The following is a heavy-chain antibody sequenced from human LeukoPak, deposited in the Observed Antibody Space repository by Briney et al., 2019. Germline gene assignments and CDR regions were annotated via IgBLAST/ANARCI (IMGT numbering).Heavy chain of an antibody. V-gene: IGHV3-33*01. Sequence: GGSLRLSCAASGFTFRSYGMHWVRQAAGKGLEWVAIIWYDGSNKYYADSVKGRFTISRDNSKNTLYLQMGSLRAEDTAVYYCARVVGYCGGATCSFYFDYWGQGTLVTVSS. D-gene: IGHD2-15*01. J-gene: IGHJ4*02. CDR2: IWYDGSNK. CDR3: ARVVGYCGGATCSFYFDY. CDR1: GFTFRSYG.